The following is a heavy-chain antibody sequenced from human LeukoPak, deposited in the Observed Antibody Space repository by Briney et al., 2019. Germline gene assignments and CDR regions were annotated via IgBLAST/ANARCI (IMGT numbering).Heavy chain of an antibody. CDR2: ISASGGTT. V-gene: IGHV3-23*01. CDR3: AKDKAPRSWHSPCHY. Sequence: GGSLRLSCAASGFTFSTYAMSWVRQAPGKGLEWVSGISASGGTTYYADSVKGRFTISRDNSKNTLYLQMNSLRGEDTGVYYCAKDKAPRSWHSPCHYLVQGTLVTVSS. J-gene: IGHJ4*02. D-gene: IGHD6-13*01. CDR1: GFTFSTYA.